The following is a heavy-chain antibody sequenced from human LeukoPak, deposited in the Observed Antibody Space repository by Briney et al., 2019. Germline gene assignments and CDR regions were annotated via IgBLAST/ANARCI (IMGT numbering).Heavy chain of an antibody. J-gene: IGHJ4*02. Sequence: PSETLSLTCTVSGDSISSYYWSWIRQPPGKGLEWIGHIYTSGNTDYNPSLKSRVTISADTSKNQFSLKLNSVSAADTAVYYCARRRGGYSHFDYWGQGTLVTVSS. CDR1: GDSISSYY. CDR3: ARRRGGYSHFDY. CDR2: IYTSGNT. D-gene: IGHD3-22*01. V-gene: IGHV4-4*09.